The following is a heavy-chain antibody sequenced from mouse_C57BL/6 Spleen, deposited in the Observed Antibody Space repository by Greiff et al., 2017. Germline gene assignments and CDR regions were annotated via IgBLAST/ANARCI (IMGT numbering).Heavy chain of an antibody. J-gene: IGHJ4*01. D-gene: IGHD1-3*01. V-gene: IGHV5-6*01. Sequence: EVKLVESGGDLVKPGGSLKLSCAASGFTFSSYGMSWVRQTPDKRLEWVATISSGGSYTYYPDSVKGRFTISRDNAKNTLYLQMSSLKSEDTAMYYCARHNSSMDYWGQGTSVTVSS. CDR2: ISSGGSYT. CDR1: GFTFSSYG. CDR3: ARHNSSMDY.